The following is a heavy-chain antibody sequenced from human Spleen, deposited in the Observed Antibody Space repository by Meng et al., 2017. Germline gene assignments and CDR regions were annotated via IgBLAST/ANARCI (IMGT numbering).Heavy chain of an antibody. V-gene: IGHV3-21*01. CDR2: ISSSSYR. CDR3: ARGPNYDDSSGYYSIIHPLAEYFQH. CDR1: GLTFSSYS. J-gene: IGHJ1*01. Sequence: GGSLRPSFAASGLTFSSYSMNWVRQAPGKGREGVSSISSSSYRYYADSVKGRFTISRDNAKNSLYLQMNSLRAEDTAVYYCARGPNYDDSSGYYSIIHPLAEYFQHWGQGILVTVSS. D-gene: IGHD3-22*01.